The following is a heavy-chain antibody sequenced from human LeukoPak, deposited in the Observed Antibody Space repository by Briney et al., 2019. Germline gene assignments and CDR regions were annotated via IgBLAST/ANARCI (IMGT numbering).Heavy chain of an antibody. CDR1: GFTFTQYA. D-gene: IGHD2-8*01. J-gene: IGHJ3*02. CDR3: ARVATNDRRNAFDI. V-gene: IGHV3-64*02. Sequence: PGGSLRLSCAASGFTFTQYAMHWVRQAPGKGLEFVSAISSNGVMTYYADSVKGRFTISRDNTKNTLYLQMGSLRAEDMAVYYCARVATNDRRNAFDIWGQERMVAVSS. CDR2: ISSNGVMT.